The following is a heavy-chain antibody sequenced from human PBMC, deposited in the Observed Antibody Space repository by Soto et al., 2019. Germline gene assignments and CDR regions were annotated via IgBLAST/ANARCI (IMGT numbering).Heavy chain of an antibody. CDR3: AKDPRGHETFGEEDY. Sequence: EVQLLESGGGLVQPGGSLRLSCAASGFTFSSYAMSWVRQAPGKGLEWVSAISGSGGSTYYADSVKGRFTISRDNSKNTLSLQMNSLRAEDTAVYYCAKDPRGHETFGEEDYWGQGTLVTVSS. D-gene: IGHD3-10*01. CDR2: ISGSGGST. CDR1: GFTFSSYA. J-gene: IGHJ4*02. V-gene: IGHV3-23*01.